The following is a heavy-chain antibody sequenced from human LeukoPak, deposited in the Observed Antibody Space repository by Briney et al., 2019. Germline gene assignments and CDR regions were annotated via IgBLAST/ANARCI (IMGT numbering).Heavy chain of an antibody. CDR3: ASIAAQVDY. D-gene: IGHD6-6*01. CDR1: GFTFSSYS. CDR2: ISSSRSYI. J-gene: IGHJ4*02. V-gene: IGHV3-21*05. Sequence: GGSLRLSCAASGFTFSSYSMNWVRQAPGKGLEWVSYISSSRSYIYYADSVKGRFTISRDNAKNSLYLQMNRLRAEDTAVYYCASIAAQVDYWGQETRDPVST.